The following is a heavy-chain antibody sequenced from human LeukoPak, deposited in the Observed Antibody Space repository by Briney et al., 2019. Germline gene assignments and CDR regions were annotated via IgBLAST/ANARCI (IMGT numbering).Heavy chain of an antibody. V-gene: IGHV1-8*03. CDR2: MNPNSGNT. Sequence: ASVKVSCKASGYTFTSYDINWVRQATGQGLEWMGWMNPNSGNTGYAQKFQGRVTITRNTSISTAYMELSSLRSEDTAVYYCASWGIAEADAFDIWGQGTMVTVSS. CDR3: ASWGIAEADAFDI. D-gene: IGHD6-13*01. J-gene: IGHJ3*02. CDR1: GYTFTSYD.